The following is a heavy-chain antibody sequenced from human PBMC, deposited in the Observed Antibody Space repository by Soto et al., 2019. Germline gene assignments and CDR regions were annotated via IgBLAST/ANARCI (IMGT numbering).Heavy chain of an antibody. CDR1: GGSISSSSYY. Sequence: PSETLSLTCTVSGGSISSSSYYWGWIRQPPGKGLEWIGSIYYSGSTYYNPSLKSRVTISVDTSKNQFSLKLSSVTAADTAVYYCAIHSSGYVTFDYWGQGTLVTVSS. D-gene: IGHD3-22*01. V-gene: IGHV4-39*01. CDR2: IYYSGST. J-gene: IGHJ4*02. CDR3: AIHSSGYVTFDY.